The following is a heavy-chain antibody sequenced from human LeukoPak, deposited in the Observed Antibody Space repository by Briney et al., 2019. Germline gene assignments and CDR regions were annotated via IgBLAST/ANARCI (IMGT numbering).Heavy chain of an antibody. V-gene: IGHV7-4-1*02. D-gene: IGHD5-18*01. Sequence: GASVKVSCKASGYTFTNYYIHWVRQAPGQGLEWMGWINTNTGNPTYAQGFTGRFVFSLDTSVSTAYLQISSLKAEDTAVYYCARDIGALRIQVPPDAFDIWAKGQWSPSLQ. CDR1: GYTFTNYY. J-gene: IGHJ3*02. CDR3: ARDIGALRIQVPPDAFDI. CDR2: INTNTGNP.